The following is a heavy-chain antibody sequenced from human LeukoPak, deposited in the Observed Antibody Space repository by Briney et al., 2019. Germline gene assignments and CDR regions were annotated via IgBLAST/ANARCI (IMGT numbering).Heavy chain of an antibody. V-gene: IGHV4-4*02. CDR3: ARENDSSDGAFDI. Sequence: SETLSLTCAVSSGSISSEKWWSWVRQPPGKGLEWIGEIYHTGTANYNPSLKSRVTISVDTSKNQFSLKLSSVTAADTAVYYCARENDSSDGAFDIWGQGTMVTVSS. CDR2: IYHTGTA. J-gene: IGHJ3*02. D-gene: IGHD3-22*01. CDR1: SGSISSEKW.